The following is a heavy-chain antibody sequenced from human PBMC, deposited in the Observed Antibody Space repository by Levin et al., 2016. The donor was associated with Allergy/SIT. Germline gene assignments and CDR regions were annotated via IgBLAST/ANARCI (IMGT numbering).Heavy chain of an antibody. V-gene: IGHV3-30*14. CDR1: GFSFNSYA. CDR2: ISNDGGSK. Sequence: GESLKISCAASGFSFNSYAMHWVRQSPAKGLEWVAFISNDGGSKQYADSVKGRFTISRDNSKQTLFLQMNSLRAEDTAVYYCAKDQHRDGYNTDAFDVWGRGTMVTVPS. J-gene: IGHJ3*01. CDR3: AKDQHRDGYNTDAFDV. D-gene: IGHD5-24*01.